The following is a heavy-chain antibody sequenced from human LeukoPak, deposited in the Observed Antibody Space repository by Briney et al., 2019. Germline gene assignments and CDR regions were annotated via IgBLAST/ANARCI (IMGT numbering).Heavy chain of an antibody. CDR2: MNPNSGNT. CDR1: GYTFTIYD. J-gene: IGHJ3*02. V-gene: IGHV1-8*01. Sequence: ASVKVSCKASGYTFTIYDINWVRQATGQGLEWMGWMNPNSGNTGYAQKFQGRVTMTRNTSISTAYVELSSLRSEDTAVYYCASSVYQSRVVPVQNAFDIWGQGTMVTVSS. CDR3: ASSVYQSRVVPVQNAFDI. D-gene: IGHD2-2*01.